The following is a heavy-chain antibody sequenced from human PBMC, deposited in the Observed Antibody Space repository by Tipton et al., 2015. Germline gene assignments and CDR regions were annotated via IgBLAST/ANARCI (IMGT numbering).Heavy chain of an antibody. CDR3: AREVWYYDSSGYDY. J-gene: IGHJ4*02. Sequence: TLSLTCSVSGGSISSNNYYWGWIRQPPGKGLEWIGSIHYSGNTYYNPSLKSRVTMSVDTSKNQFSLHLSSVTAADTAVYYCAREVWYYDSSGYDYWGQGTLVTVSS. V-gene: IGHV4-39*07. CDR2: IHYSGNT. D-gene: IGHD3-22*01. CDR1: GGSISSNNYY.